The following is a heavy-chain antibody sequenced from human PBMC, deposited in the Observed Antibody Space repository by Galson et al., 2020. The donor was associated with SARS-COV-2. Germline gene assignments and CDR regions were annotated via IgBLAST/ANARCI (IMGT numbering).Heavy chain of an antibody. CDR1: GFSLSTSGVG. V-gene: IGHV2-5*02. J-gene: IGHJ4*02. Sequence: SGPTLVKPTQTLTLTCTFSGFSLSTSGVGVGWIRQPPGKALEWLALIYWDADKRYSPSLKSRLTITKDTSKNQVVLTMTNMDPVDTATYYCAHSISLYYYDSSGPNYFDYWGQGTLVTVSS. D-gene: IGHD3-22*01. CDR2: IYWDADK. CDR3: AHSISLYYYDSSGPNYFDY.